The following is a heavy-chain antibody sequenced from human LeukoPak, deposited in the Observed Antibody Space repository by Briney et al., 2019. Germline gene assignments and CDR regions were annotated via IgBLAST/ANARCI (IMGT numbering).Heavy chain of an antibody. CDR2: TYYRSKWYN. CDR1: GDSVSSNSAA. Sequence: SQTLSLTCAISGDSVSSNSAAWNWIRQSPSRGLEWLGRTYYRSKWYNDYAVSVKSRITINPDTSKNQFSLQLNSVTPDDTAVYYCARDDFSYSSSSAPGYYYGMDVWGQGTTVTVAS. V-gene: IGHV6-1*01. D-gene: IGHD6-6*01. CDR3: ARDDFSYSSSSAPGYYYGMDV. J-gene: IGHJ6*02.